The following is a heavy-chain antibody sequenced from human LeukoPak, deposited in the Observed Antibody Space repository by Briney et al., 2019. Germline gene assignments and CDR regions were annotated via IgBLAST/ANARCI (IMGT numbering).Heavy chain of an antibody. Sequence: SETLSLTCTVSGDSINSYYWTWIRQPPGKALEWIGYIYYSGSTYYNPSLKSRVTISLDTSKNQFSLKLSSVTAADTAVYYCARDANLFSTLTWFAPGGREPRVTVSS. J-gene: IGHJ5*02. CDR3: ARDANLFSTLTWFAP. D-gene: IGHD2-2*01. CDR1: GDSINSYY. CDR2: IYYSGST. V-gene: IGHV4-59*01.